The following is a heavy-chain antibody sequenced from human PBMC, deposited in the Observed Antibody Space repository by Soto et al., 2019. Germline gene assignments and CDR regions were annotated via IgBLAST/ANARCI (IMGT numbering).Heavy chain of an antibody. V-gene: IGHV2-5*02. CDR2: IYWDDDK. J-gene: IGHJ4*02. D-gene: IGHD3-10*01. CDR3: AHRAYYVSGSYTLDY. CDR1: GYSLTTSGVG. Sequence: QITLKESGPTLVKPTQTLTLTCTFSGYSLTTSGVGVGWIRQPPGRALEWLALIYWDDDKRYSPSLKSRLTITKDSSKNQVVLTMTNMDPVDTATYYCAHRAYYVSGSYTLDYWRQGTLVTVSS.